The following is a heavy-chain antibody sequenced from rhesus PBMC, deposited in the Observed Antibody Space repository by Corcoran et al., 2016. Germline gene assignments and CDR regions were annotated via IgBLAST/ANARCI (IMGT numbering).Heavy chain of an antibody. CDR3: ARDGQYWSTTYCSSDGLDS. CDR2: IYGVTTNT. Sequence: QVQLQESGPGVVKPSETLSLTCAVSGGSISDSYRWSWIRPPPGKGLEWIGYIYGVTTNTNYNPPPKSQVTSSKDTSKNQFALNLSSVTAADTAVYYCARDGQYWSTTYCSSDGLDSWGQGVVVTVSS. CDR1: GGSISDSYR. J-gene: IGHJ6*01. D-gene: IGHD2-15*01. V-gene: IGHV4S10*01.